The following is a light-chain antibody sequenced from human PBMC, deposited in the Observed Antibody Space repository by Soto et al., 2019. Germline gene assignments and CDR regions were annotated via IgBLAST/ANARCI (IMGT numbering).Light chain of an antibody. Sequence: EIVMTQSPATLSVSPGERATLSWRASQSVSGNLAWYKQKPGQAPRLLIHGAFTRATGIPARFSGSGSGTEFTLTISSMKSEDFAIYYCQQHKNWPTFGQGTKVDI. CDR1: QSVSGN. CDR3: QQHKNWPT. V-gene: IGKV3-15*01. CDR2: GAF. J-gene: IGKJ1*01.